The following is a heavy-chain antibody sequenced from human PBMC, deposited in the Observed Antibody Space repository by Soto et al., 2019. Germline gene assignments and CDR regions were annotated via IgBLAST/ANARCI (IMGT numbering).Heavy chain of an antibody. J-gene: IGHJ4*02. D-gene: IGHD4-17*01. CDR2: IIPILGIA. CDR3: ARGTTVTNGDY. Sequence: QVQLVQSGAEVKKPGSSVKVSCKASGGTFSSYTISWVRQAPGQGLEWMGRIIPILGIANYAQKFQGRVTIAADKSTSTADMELRSLRSEDTAVYYCARGTTVTNGDYWGQGTLVTVSS. CDR1: GGTFSSYT. V-gene: IGHV1-69*02.